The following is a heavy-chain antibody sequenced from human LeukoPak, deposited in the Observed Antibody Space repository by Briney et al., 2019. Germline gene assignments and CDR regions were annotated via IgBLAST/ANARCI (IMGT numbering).Heavy chain of an antibody. Sequence: SETLSLTCTVSGGSISSSSYYWGWIRQPPGKGLEWIGSTYYSGSTYYNPSLKSRVTISVDTSKNQFSLKLSSVTAADTAVYYCARLGVVVVAATRSYYFDYWGQGTLVTVSS. V-gene: IGHV4-39*01. D-gene: IGHD2-15*01. CDR3: ARLGVVVVAATRSYYFDY. CDR1: GGSISSSSYY. CDR2: TYYSGST. J-gene: IGHJ4*02.